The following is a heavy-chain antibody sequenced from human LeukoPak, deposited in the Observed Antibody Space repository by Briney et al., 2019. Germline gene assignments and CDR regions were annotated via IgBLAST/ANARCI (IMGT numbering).Heavy chain of an antibody. D-gene: IGHD3-16*01. J-gene: IGHJ4*02. CDR3: ARQGGRNDY. Sequence: SETLCLTCTVSGDSISNSSYYWGWIRQPPGKGLEWIGSIYYSGSTYYNPSLKSRVTISVDTSKNQFSLKLSSVTAADTAVYYCARQGGRNDYWGQGTLVTVSS. V-gene: IGHV4-39*01. CDR1: GDSISNSSYY. CDR2: IYYSGST.